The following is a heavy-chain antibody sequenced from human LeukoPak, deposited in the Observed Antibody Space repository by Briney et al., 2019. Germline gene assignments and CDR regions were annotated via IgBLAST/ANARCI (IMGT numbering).Heavy chain of an antibody. V-gene: IGHV3-7*01. CDR2: MKQDGSQR. CDR3: ARRGGSSSRRSPIDY. J-gene: IGHJ4*02. CDR1: GFTFSDYW. D-gene: IGHD6-6*01. Sequence: GGSLRLSCTASGFTFSDYWMTWVRQAPGKGPEWVANMKQDGSQRYYVDSVRGRFTISRDNAKNSLFLQVNGLRAGDPAVYYCARRGGSSSRRSPIDYWGQGTLVTVSS.